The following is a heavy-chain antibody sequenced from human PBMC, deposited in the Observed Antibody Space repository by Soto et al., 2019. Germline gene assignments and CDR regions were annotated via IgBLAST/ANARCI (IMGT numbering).Heavy chain of an antibody. Sequence: PSEILSLTCTVSGGSISSYYWSWIRQPPGKGLEWIGYIYYSGSTNYNPSLKSRVTISVDTSKNQFSLKLSSVTAADTAVYYCARERDGYFDYWGQGTLVTVSS. V-gene: IGHV4-59*01. J-gene: IGHJ4*02. CDR2: IYYSGST. CDR3: ARERDGYFDY. CDR1: GGSISSYY.